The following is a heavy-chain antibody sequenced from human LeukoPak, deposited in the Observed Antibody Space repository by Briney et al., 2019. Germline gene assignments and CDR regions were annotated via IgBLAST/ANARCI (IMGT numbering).Heavy chain of an antibody. CDR3: VQTTGWPGFDY. Sequence: SETLSLTCTTSGVSISRFYWSWVRQPPRKGLEWIGNIYNGVPTFFNPSLKSRVTISVDTPKRQFSLQLASVTAADTAVYYCVQTTGWPGFDYWGQGILVTVSS. V-gene: IGHV4-4*09. J-gene: IGHJ4*02. D-gene: IGHD6-19*01. CDR1: GVSISRFY. CDR2: IYNGVPT.